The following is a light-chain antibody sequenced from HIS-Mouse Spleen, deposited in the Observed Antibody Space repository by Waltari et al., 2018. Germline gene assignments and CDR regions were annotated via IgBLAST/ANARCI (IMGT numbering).Light chain of an antibody. CDR3: AAWDDSLSGV. J-gene: IGLJ2*01. CDR1: SSNIGSNY. Sequence: QSVLTQPPSASGTPGQRVTISCSGSSSNIGSNYVYWYQQLPGTAPKLLIYRNNQRPPGAPDRFSGSKSGTSASLAISGLRSEDEADYYCAAWDDSLSGVFGGGTKLTVL. V-gene: IGLV1-47*01. CDR2: RNN.